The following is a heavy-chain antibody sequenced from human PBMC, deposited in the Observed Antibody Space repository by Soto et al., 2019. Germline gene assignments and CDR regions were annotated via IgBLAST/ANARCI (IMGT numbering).Heavy chain of an antibody. CDR1: GFTFSSYG. CDR3: ARAYCGGDCYSSAEYYFDY. CDR2: IWYDGSNK. Sequence: QVQLVESGGGVVQPGRSLRLSCAASGFTFSSYGMHWVRQAPGKGLEWVAFIWYDGSNKYSADSVKGRFTISRDNSKNTLYLQMNSLRTEHTAVYYCARAYCGGDCYSSAEYYFDYWGQGTLVTVS. V-gene: IGHV3-33*01. D-gene: IGHD2-21*02. J-gene: IGHJ4*02.